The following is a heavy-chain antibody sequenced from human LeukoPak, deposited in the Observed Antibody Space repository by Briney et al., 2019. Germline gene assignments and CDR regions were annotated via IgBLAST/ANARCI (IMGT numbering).Heavy chain of an antibody. CDR3: ARFPRDPWRFDY. D-gene: IGHD5-12*01. V-gene: IGHV3-7*03. CDR1: GFTFSSYW. CDR2: IKEDGSES. J-gene: IGHJ4*02. Sequence: GGSLRLSCAASGFTFSSYWMTWVRQAPGKGLEWVANIKEDGSESYYVDSVKGRFTISRDNTKNSLYLQMNSLRAEDTAVYYCARFPRDPWRFDYWGQGTLVTVSS.